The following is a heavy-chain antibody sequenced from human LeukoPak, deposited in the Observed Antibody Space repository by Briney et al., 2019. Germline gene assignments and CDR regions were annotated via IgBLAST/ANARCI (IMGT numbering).Heavy chain of an antibody. CDR3: ARGAIWGLFDY. CDR2: IYSGGST. V-gene: IGHV3-53*01. D-gene: IGHD7-27*01. CDR1: GFTVSSSY. Sequence: GGSLRLSCAASGFTVSSSYMSWVRQAPGKGLEWVSVIYSGGSTYYADSVKGRFTISRDNSKNTLYLQMNSLRAEDTAVYYCARGAIWGLFDYWGQGTLVTVSS. J-gene: IGHJ4*02.